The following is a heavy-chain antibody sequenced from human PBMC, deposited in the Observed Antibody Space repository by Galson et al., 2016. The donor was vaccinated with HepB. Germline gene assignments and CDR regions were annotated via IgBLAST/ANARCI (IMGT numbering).Heavy chain of an antibody. J-gene: IGHJ6*02. V-gene: IGHV3-21*01. CDR2: ISTRTSYI. CDR3: ARASSSSSWYLPGHYYDMDV. Sequence: SLRLSCAASGFTFSSYSMNWVRQVPGKGLEWVSSISTRTSYIDYADSVKGRFPISRDNAKNSLYRQMNSLRAEDTAVYYCARASSSSSWYLPGHYYDMDVWGQGTTVTVSS. D-gene: IGHD6-13*01. CDR1: GFTFSSYS.